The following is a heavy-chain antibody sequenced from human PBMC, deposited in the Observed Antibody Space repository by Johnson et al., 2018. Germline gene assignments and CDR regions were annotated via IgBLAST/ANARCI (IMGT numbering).Heavy chain of an antibody. CDR3: TRANPRWSGYYGGIGQLGDDAFDI. CDR1: GFTFSGSA. CDR2: IRSKADGGTA. Sequence: VQLVESGGGLVQPGGSLKLSCAASGFTFSGSAMHWVRQASGKGLEWVGRIRSKADGGTAEYAASVKGRFTISRDDSKSIAYLQMNSLKTEDTAVYYCTRANPRWSGYYGGIGQLGDDAFDIWGQWIMVTVSS. J-gene: IGHJ3*02. D-gene: IGHD3-3*01. V-gene: IGHV3-73*01.